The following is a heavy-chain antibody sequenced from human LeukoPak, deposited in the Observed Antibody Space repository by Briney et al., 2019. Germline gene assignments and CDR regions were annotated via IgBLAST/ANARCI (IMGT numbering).Heavy chain of an antibody. CDR3: ATCSSTSCYPAFYYYYYMDV. CDR2: IIPILGIA. Sequence: ASVKVSCKASGGTFSSYTISWVRQAPGQGLEWMGRIIPILGIANYAQKFQGRVTITADKSTSTAYMELSSLRSEDTAVYYCATCSSTSCYPAFYYYYYMDVWGKGTTVTVSS. V-gene: IGHV1-69*02. D-gene: IGHD2-2*01. CDR1: GGTFSSYT. J-gene: IGHJ6*03.